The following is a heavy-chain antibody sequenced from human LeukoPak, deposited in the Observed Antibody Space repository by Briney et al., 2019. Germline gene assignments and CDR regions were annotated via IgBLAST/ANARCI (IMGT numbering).Heavy chain of an antibody. J-gene: IGHJ4*02. CDR2: IYHSGST. CDR1: GGSISSGGYY. CDR3: ARRGEFSEFDY. Sequence: SQTLSLTCTVSGGSISSGGYYWSWIRQPPGKGLEWIGYIYHSGSTYYNPSLKSRVTISIDTSKKQFSLKLSSVTAADTAVYYCARRGEFSEFDYWGQGTLVTVSS. V-gene: IGHV4-30-2*02. D-gene: IGHD3-16*01.